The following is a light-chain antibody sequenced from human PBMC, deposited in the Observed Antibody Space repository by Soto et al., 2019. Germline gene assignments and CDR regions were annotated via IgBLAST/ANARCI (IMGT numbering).Light chain of an antibody. CDR3: QQYDSSRGLT. Sequence: EIVLTQSPGTLPLSPGERATLSCRASQSVSSSYLAWYQQKPGQAPRLLIYRTSIRATGIPDRFSGSGSGTDVTLTISRLEPEDFAVYYCQQYDSSRGLTFGGGTKVEIK. V-gene: IGKV3-20*01. CDR1: QSVSSSY. CDR2: RTS. J-gene: IGKJ4*01.